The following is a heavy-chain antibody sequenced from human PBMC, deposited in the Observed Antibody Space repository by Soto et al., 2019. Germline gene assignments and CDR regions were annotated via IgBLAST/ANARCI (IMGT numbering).Heavy chain of an antibody. CDR3: GRLRLAFDY. CDR1: GGSISSYY. J-gene: IGHJ4*02. D-gene: IGHD3-9*01. Sequence: PSETLSLTCTVSGGSISSYYWSWIRQPPGKGLEWIGYIYYSGSTNYNPSLKSRVTISVDTSKNQFSLKLSSVTAADTAVYYCGRLRLAFDYWGQGTLVTVSS. CDR2: IYYSGST. V-gene: IGHV4-59*01.